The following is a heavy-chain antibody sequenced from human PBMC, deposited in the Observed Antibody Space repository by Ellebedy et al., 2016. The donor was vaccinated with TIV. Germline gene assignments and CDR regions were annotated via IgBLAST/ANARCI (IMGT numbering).Heavy chain of an antibody. Sequence: GESLKISCAASGFTFRTDAMTWVRQAPGKGLEWVSAISGSGGSTYYADSVKGRFIISRDNSKNMLFLQTNSLRAEDTAVYYCAKSVGIVGAKSYWYFDLWGRGTLVTVSS. CDR2: ISGSGGST. D-gene: IGHD1-26*01. CDR1: GFTFRTDA. V-gene: IGHV3-23*01. CDR3: AKSVGIVGAKSYWYFDL. J-gene: IGHJ2*01.